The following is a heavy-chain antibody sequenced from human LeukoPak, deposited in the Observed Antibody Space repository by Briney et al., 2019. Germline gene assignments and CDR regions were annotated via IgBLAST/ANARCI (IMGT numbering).Heavy chain of an antibody. CDR1: GLTFSNYW. CDR3: AKGGYSYAKTHLDY. CDR2: ISQDGREK. D-gene: IGHD5-18*01. V-gene: IGHV3-7*03. Sequence: PGGSLRLSCVASGLTFSNYWLSWVRQAPGKGLEWVATISQDGREKYSVDSVKGRFTISRDNSKNTLYLQMNSLRAEDTAVYYCAKGGYSYAKTHLDYWGQGTLVTVSS. J-gene: IGHJ4*02.